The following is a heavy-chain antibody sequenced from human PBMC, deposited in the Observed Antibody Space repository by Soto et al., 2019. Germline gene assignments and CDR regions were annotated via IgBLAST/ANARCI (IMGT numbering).Heavy chain of an antibody. Sequence: SGKVSCKAPGFTFTNSAVQWVRPARGQRLEWIGWIVVGRGNTNYAQKFQERVTITRDMSTSTAYMELSSLRSENTAVYYSAADLFSFYDLYYYDRMAVWGRGTTVTVSS. CDR2: IVVGRGNT. CDR1: GFTFTNSA. D-gene: IGHD3-3*01. CDR3: AADLFSFYDLYYYDRMAV. J-gene: IGHJ6*04. V-gene: IGHV1-58*01.